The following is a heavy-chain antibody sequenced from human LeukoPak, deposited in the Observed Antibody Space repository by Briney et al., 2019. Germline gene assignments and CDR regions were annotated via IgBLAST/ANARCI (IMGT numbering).Heavy chain of an antibody. D-gene: IGHD2-2*01. CDR2: ISGNGGST. CDR1: GFTFSSYG. J-gene: IGHJ4*02. CDR3: AKGNRYCSSTSCYQTSFDY. V-gene: IGHV3-23*01. Sequence: SGRSLRLSCAASGFTFSSYGMSWVRQAPGKGLEWVSTISGNGGSTYYADSVKGRFTISRDNSKNTLYLQMNSLRAEDTAIYYCAKGNRYCSSTSCYQTSFDYWGQGTLVTVSS.